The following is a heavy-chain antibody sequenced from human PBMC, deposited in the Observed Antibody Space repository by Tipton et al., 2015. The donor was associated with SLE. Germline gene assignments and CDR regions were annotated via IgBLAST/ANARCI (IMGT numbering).Heavy chain of an antibody. Sequence: SLRLSCAASGFTFSNYAMHWVRQAPGKGLEWVAVISYDGSYRYYSDSAKGRFTISRDNSKNTLYLQMNSLRAEDTAVYYCASEGYCSGGSCLFDYWGQGTLVTVSS. CDR1: GFTFSNYA. CDR2: ISYDGSYR. D-gene: IGHD2-15*01. CDR3: ASEGYCSGGSCLFDY. J-gene: IGHJ4*02. V-gene: IGHV3-30*04.